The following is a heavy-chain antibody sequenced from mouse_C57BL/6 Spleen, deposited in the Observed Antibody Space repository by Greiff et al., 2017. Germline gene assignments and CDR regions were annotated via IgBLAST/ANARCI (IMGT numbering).Heavy chain of an antibody. Sequence: EVKLLESGEGLVQPGGSLKLSCAASGFTFSSYAMSWVRPTPEKRLEWVAYISSGGDYISYADTVKGRFTISSDNARSTLYLQMSSLKSEDKAMYYCTRYDYDGDYYAMDYWGQGTSGTVSS. J-gene: IGHJ4*01. V-gene: IGHV5-9-1*02. CDR1: GFTFSSYA. CDR2: ISSGGDYI. D-gene: IGHD2-4*01. CDR3: TRYDYDGDYYAMDY.